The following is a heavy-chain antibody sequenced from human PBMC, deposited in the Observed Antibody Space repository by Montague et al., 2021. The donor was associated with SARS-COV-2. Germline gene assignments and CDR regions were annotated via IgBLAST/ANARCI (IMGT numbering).Heavy chain of an antibody. Sequence: SETLSLTCTVSGGSISTYYWSWIRQPPGKGLERIGYIYYSGSTYYSPSLKSRVTISVDTSKNQFSLKLSSVTAADTAVYYCARDGYNAHQNYWYFDLWGRGTLVTVSS. CDR1: GGSISTYY. J-gene: IGHJ2*01. D-gene: IGHD5-24*01. V-gene: IGHV4-59*12. CDR2: IYYSGST. CDR3: ARDGYNAHQNYWYFDL.